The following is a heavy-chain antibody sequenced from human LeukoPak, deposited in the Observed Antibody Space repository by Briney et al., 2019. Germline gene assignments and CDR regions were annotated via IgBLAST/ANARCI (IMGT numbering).Heavy chain of an antibody. Sequence: SVTVSCKASGGTLSNYAISWVRQAPGQGLEWMGGIIPIYGTANYAQKFQGGVTITTDESTSTAYMELSSLRSEDTAVYYCARDKPPWVNAFDIWGQGTMVTVSS. D-gene: IGHD1-14*01. CDR2: IIPIYGTA. J-gene: IGHJ3*02. CDR3: ARDKPPWVNAFDI. CDR1: GGTLSNYA. V-gene: IGHV1-69*05.